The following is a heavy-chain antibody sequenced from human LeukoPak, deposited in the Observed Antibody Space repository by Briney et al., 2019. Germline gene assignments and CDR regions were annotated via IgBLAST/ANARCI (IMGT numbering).Heavy chain of an antibody. Sequence: PSETLSLTCSLSGGYIDNYYWTWIRQPPGKGLEWLGYMYFSGNTDYNPSLKGRVTISVDTSKNQYSLQLTSVTAADTAVYFCARLTGKFGGTFNVWGHGKMVTVSS. J-gene: IGHJ3*01. CDR2: MYFSGNT. CDR3: ARLTGKFGGTFNV. D-gene: IGHD3-10*01. CDR1: GGYIDNYY. V-gene: IGHV4-59*08.